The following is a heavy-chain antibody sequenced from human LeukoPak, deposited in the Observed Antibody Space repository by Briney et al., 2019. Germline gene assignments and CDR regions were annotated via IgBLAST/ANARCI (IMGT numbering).Heavy chain of an antibody. CDR2: IYYTGST. V-gene: IGHV4-61*01. CDR1: GYSISSGYY. J-gene: IGHJ4*02. D-gene: IGHD3-22*01. Sequence: SETLSLTCSVSGYSISSGYYWDWIRQPPGKGLEWIGFIYYTGSTNYNPSLKSRVTISVDTSKNQFSLKLSSVTAADTAVYYCARVSYYDRHFDYWGQGTLVTVSS. CDR3: ARVSYYDRHFDY.